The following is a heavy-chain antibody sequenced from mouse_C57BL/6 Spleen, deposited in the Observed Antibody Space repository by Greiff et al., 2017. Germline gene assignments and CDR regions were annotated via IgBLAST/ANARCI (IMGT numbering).Heavy chain of an antibody. Sequence: VQLQQPGAELVRPGSSVKLSCKASGYTFTSYWMDWVKQRPGQGLEWIGNIYPSDSETHYNQKFKDKATLTVDKSSSTAYMQLSSLTSEDSAVYYCARAGGYGSSSFDYWGQGTTLTVSS. D-gene: IGHD1-1*01. CDR2: IYPSDSET. J-gene: IGHJ2*01. CDR3: ARAGGYGSSSFDY. V-gene: IGHV1-61*01. CDR1: GYTFTSYW.